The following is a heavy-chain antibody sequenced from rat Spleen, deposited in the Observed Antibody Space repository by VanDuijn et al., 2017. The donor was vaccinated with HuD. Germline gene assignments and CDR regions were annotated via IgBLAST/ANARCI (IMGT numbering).Heavy chain of an antibody. J-gene: IGHJ2*01. CDR3: ARDRTGPFDY. CDR1: GFSLTSYG. D-gene: IGHD4-2*01. V-gene: IGHV2-13*01. Sequence: QVQLKESGPGLVQPSQTLSLTCTVSGFSLTSYGVIWVRQPPGKGLEWMGVMWTGGNTAYNSLLKSRLSISRDTSKSQFFLKMNHLQTEDTATYYCARDRTGPFDYWGQGVMVTVSS. CDR2: MWTGGNT.